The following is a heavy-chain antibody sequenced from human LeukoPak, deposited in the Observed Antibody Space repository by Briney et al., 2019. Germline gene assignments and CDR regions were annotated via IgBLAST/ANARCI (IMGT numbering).Heavy chain of an antibody. CDR1: GGSISSGDYH. CDR2: IYYSGST. J-gene: IGHJ5*02. Sequence: SETLSLTCTVSGGSISSGDYHWSWIRQPPGKGLEWIGHIYYSGSTYYNPSLKSRVTISVDTSKNQFSLKLSSVTAVDTAVYYCAREGGITMVDWFDPWGQGTLVTVSS. V-gene: IGHV4-30-4*01. D-gene: IGHD3-10*01. CDR3: AREGGITMVDWFDP.